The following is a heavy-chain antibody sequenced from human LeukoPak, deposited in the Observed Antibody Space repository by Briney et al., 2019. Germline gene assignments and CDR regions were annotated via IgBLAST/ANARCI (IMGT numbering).Heavy chain of an antibody. CDR3: AKARSSGSYFDY. J-gene: IGHJ4*02. CDR1: GFAFSSYA. D-gene: IGHD1-26*01. V-gene: IGHV3-23*01. CDR2: ISGSGGST. Sequence: PGGSLRLSCAASGFAFSSYAMSWVRQAPGKGLEWVSAISGSGGSTYYADSVKGRFTISRDNSKNTLYLQMNSLRAEDTAVYYCAKARSSGSYFDYWGQGTLVTVSS.